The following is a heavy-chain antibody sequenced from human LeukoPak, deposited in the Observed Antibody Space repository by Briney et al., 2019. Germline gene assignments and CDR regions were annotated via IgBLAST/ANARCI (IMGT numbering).Heavy chain of an antibody. CDR2: MKEDGSDD. J-gene: IGHJ1*01. V-gene: IGHV3-7*03. CDR1: GFSVSDST. CDR3: ARGGAGGGYFPT. Sequence: PGGSLRLSCVASGFSVSDSTMSWVRQAAGKGLEWVAKMKEDGSDDNYVDSVKGRFTISRDNARNSLHLQMKSLRAEDTAVYFCARGGAGGGYFPTWGQGILVIVSS. D-gene: IGHD3-16*01.